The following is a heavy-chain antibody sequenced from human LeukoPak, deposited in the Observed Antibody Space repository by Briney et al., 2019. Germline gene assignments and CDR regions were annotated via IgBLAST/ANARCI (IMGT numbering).Heavy chain of an antibody. CDR3: ARDKLAGATYFDS. CDR1: ECSVGSTW. D-gene: IGHD1-26*01. V-gene: IGHV3-66*03. J-gene: IGHJ4*02. CDR2: MYGRGTT. Sequence: SMRDGCEVDECSVGSTWRSWGRPAQGKGQEWVSIMYGRGTTSHADSVKGRFTVSRDNAKNILYLQMNSLRADDTAVYYCARDKLAGATYFDSWGQGTLVTVSS.